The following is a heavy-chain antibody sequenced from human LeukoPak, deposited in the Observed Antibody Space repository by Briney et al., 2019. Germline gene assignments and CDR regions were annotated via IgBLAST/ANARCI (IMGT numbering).Heavy chain of an antibody. CDR3: ARGIVDMAPSFGY. V-gene: IGHV4-61*02. CDR1: GGSISGGSYY. Sequence: SETLSLTCTVSGGSISGGSYYWSWIRQPAGKGLEWIGRIYTSGNTNYNPSLRSRVTISVDTSKNQFSLNLTSVTAADTAVYYCARGIVDMAPSFGYWGQGTLVTVSS. J-gene: IGHJ4*02. D-gene: IGHD1-26*01. CDR2: IYTSGNT.